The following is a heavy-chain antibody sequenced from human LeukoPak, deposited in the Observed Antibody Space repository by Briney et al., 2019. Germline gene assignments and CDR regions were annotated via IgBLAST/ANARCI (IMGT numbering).Heavy chain of an antibody. V-gene: IGHV3-23*01. CDR3: AKDLGRDGDEIFDY. CDR2: ISADGRST. CDR1: RFSFSNYA. J-gene: IGHJ4*02. Sequence: GGSLRLSCAPSRFSFSNYAMTWVRQAPGRGLEWVSTISADGRSTHYADSVRGRLTISRDNSKNMLYLQMNSLRAEDTALYYCAKDLGRDGDEIFDYWGQGTLVTVSP. D-gene: IGHD3-16*01.